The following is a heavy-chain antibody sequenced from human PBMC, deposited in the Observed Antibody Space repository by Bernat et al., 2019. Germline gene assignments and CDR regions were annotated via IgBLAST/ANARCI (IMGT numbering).Heavy chain of an antibody. D-gene: IGHD1-26*01. J-gene: IGHJ3*02. CDR3: ATLSVGWELWNGGTHAFDI. CDR2: ISWNGGNK. Sequence: EVQLVESGGGLVQPGRSLRLSCAASGFTFSDYAMHWVRQAPGKGLEWVSVISWNGGNKGYADSVKGRFTISRDNAKNSLYLQMNSLRAEDTALYYCATLSVGWELWNGGTHAFDIWGQGTMVTVSS. CDR1: GFTFSDYA. V-gene: IGHV3-9*01.